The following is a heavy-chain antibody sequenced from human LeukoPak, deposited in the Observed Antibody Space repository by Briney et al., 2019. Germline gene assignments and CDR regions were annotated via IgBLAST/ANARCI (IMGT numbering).Heavy chain of an antibody. D-gene: IGHD2-15*01. CDR1: GGSISSYY. CDR2: IYYSGST. Sequence: SETLSLTCTVSGGSISSYYWSWIRQPPGKGLEWIGYIYYSGSTTYNPSLKSRVTFSVDTSKNHLSLKLSSVTAADTAVYYCARGAECSGNSCDGGNWLDPWGQGTLVTVSS. V-gene: IGHV4-59*01. J-gene: IGHJ5*02. CDR3: ARGAECSGNSCDGGNWLDP.